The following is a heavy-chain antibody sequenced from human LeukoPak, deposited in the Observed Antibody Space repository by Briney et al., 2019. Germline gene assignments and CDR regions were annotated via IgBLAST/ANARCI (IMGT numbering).Heavy chain of an antibody. J-gene: IGHJ4*02. V-gene: IGHV4-59*01. Sequence: PSETLSLTCTVSGGSISSYYWSWIRQPPGKGLEWIGYIYYSGSTNYNPSLKSRVTISVDTSKNQFSLKLSSVTAADTAVYYCATVDSSSWYPGGYFDYWGQGTLVTVSS. D-gene: IGHD6-13*01. CDR2: IYYSGST. CDR1: GGSISSYY. CDR3: ATVDSSSWYPGGYFDY.